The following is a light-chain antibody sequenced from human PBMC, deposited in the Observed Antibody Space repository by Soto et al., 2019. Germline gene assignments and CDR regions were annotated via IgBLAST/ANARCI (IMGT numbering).Light chain of an antibody. CDR2: GAS. Sequence: TQSPATLSVSPGERPTLSCRASQSVSSNLAWYQQKPGQAPRLLIYGASTRATGFPVRFSGSGSGTEFTLTISSLQSEDFEVYYCQQYNNWPRTFGQGTKVDIK. CDR3: QQYNNWPRT. CDR1: QSVSSN. V-gene: IGKV3-15*01. J-gene: IGKJ1*01.